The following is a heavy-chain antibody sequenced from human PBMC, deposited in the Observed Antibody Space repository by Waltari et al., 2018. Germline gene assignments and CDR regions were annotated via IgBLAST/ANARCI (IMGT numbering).Heavy chain of an antibody. CDR2: MYYSGET. J-gene: IGHJ4*02. CDR3: VRHARTTSGGKHFDH. D-gene: IGHD2-15*01. V-gene: IGHV4-39*01. Sequence: QLQLQESGPGLVKASETLSLTCTVSGDSISSSSYYWGWVRQPPGKGLEWIGNMYYSGETYYHPALKSRVTISGDTSKSQFSLKRSSVTAADTSMYYCVRHARTTSGGKHFDHWGQGMLVTVSP. CDR1: GDSISSSSYY.